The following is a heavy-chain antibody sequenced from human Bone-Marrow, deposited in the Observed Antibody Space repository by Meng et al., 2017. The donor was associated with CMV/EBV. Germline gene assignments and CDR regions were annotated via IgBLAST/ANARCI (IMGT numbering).Heavy chain of an antibody. Sequence: GESLKISCAASGFTFSSYAMHWVRQAPGKGLEYVSAISSNGGSTYYADSVKGRFTISRDNSKNTLYLQMNSLRAEDTAVHYCARIRSHYGSGYYSHDVFDIWGQGTMVTVSS. J-gene: IGHJ3*02. CDR2: ISSNGGST. CDR1: GFTFSSYA. D-gene: IGHD3-10*01. V-gene: IGHV3-64*04. CDR3: ARIRSHYGSGYYSHDVFDI.